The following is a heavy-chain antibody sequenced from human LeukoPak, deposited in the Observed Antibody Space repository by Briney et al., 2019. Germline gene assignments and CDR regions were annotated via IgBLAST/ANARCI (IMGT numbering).Heavy chain of an antibody. CDR2: IIPILGIP. Sequence: SVKVSRKASGGTFSSYAISWVRQAPGQGLEWMGRIIPILGIPNYAQKFQGRVTITADKSTTTAYMELSSLRSEDTAVYYCATEAIVVVTARDYWYFDLWGRGTLVTVSS. CDR3: ATEAIVVVTARDYWYFDL. J-gene: IGHJ2*01. D-gene: IGHD2-21*02. V-gene: IGHV1-69*04. CDR1: GGTFSSYA.